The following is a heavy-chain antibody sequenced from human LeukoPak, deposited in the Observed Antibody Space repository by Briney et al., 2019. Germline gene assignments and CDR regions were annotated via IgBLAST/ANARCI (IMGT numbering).Heavy chain of an antibody. Sequence: ESGPTLVKPTQTLTLTCTFSGFSLSTSGVGVGWIRQPPGKALEWLALIYWNDDKRYSPSLKSRLTITKDTSKNQVVLTMTNMDPVDTATYYCAHIKYFLDAFDIWGQGTMVTVSS. CDR2: IYWNDDK. D-gene: IGHD2/OR15-2a*01. V-gene: IGHV2-5*01. CDR3: AHIKYFLDAFDI. CDR1: GFSLSTSGVG. J-gene: IGHJ3*02.